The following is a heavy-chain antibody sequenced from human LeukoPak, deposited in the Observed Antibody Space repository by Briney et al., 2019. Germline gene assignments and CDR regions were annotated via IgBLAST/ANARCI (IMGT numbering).Heavy chain of an antibody. CDR2: INSDGSST. D-gene: IGHD2-15*01. CDR3: ARPSGYCSGGSCPRWFDP. CDR1: GFTFSSYW. J-gene: IGHJ5*02. V-gene: IGHV3-74*01. Sequence: GSLRLSCAASGFTFSSYWMRWVRQAPGKGLVWVSRINSDGSSTSYADSVKGRFTISRDNAKNTLYLQMNSLRAEDTAVYYCARPSGYCSGGSCPRWFDPWGQGTLVTVSS.